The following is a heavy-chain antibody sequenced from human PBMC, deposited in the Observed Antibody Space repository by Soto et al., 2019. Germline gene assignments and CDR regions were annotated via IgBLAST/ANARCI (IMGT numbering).Heavy chain of an antibody. D-gene: IGHD3-10*01. CDR3: ASSSGDLDVYGMDI. Sequence: LRLSCAASGFTFSRYAMSWVRQAPGKGLEWVSTVTGGGHTTYNADSVNGRFTISRDNSKNMLYLQMNNLRAEDRAIYYCASSSGDLDVYGMDIWGPGTTVTVSS. CDR2: VTGGGHTT. J-gene: IGHJ6*02. V-gene: IGHV3-23*01. CDR1: GFTFSRYA.